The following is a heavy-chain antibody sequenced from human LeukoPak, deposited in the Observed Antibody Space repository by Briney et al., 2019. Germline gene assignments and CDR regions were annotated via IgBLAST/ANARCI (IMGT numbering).Heavy chain of an antibody. CDR2: ITPNADRT. V-gene: IGHV3-23*01. Sequence: GGSLRLSCAASGFTFGSYGMSWVRQAPGKGLEWVSFITPNADRTSYADSVEGRFTISRDSPRNTLYMQMNSLRDEDTALYYCAIMHGYYDGSGYWVQWGQGTLVTVSS. CDR3: AIMHGYYDGSGYWVQ. D-gene: IGHD3-22*01. CDR1: GFTFGSYG. J-gene: IGHJ1*01.